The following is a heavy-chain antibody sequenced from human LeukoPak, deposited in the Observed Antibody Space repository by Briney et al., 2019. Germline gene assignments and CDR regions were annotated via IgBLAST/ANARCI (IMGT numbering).Heavy chain of an antibody. CDR2: ISSSSSYI. CDR3: ARNPWNDGYFDY. D-gene: IGHD1-1*01. Sequence: GGSLRLSCAASGFTFSSYSMTWVRQAPGKGLEWVSSISSSSSYIYYADSVKGRFTISRDNAKNSLYLQMSSLRAEDTAVYYCARNPWNDGYFDYWGQGTLVTVSS. J-gene: IGHJ4*02. CDR1: GFTFSSYS. V-gene: IGHV3-21*01.